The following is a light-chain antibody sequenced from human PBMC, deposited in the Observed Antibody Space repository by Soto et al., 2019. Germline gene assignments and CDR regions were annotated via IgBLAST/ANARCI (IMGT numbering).Light chain of an antibody. CDR3: QQYGISLYT. CDR1: QSVSSSY. V-gene: IGKV3-20*01. J-gene: IGKJ2*01. CDR2: DAS. Sequence: EIVLTQSPVTLSLSPGERATLSCMASQSVSSSYLAWYQQKPGQAPRLLIYDASSRATGIPDRFSGSGSGTDFTLTISRLEPEDFAVYYCQQYGISLYTFGQGTKLEIK.